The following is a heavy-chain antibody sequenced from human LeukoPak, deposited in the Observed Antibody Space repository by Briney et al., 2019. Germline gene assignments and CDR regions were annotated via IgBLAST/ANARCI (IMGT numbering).Heavy chain of an antibody. CDR1: GYTFTGYY. J-gene: IGHJ4*02. Sequence: GASVKVSCKASGYTFTGYYMHWVRQAPGQGLEWMGWINPNSGGTNYAQRFQGRVTMTRDTSISTAYMELSRLRSDDTAVYYCARGDTVVTPDFDYWGQGTLVTVSS. CDR3: ARGDTVVTPDFDY. D-gene: IGHD4-23*01. CDR2: INPNSGGT. V-gene: IGHV1-2*02.